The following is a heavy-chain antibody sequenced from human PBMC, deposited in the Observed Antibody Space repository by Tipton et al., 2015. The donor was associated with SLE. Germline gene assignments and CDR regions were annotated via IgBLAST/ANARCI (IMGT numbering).Heavy chain of an antibody. J-gene: IGHJ4*02. CDR2: ISSSSSYI. V-gene: IGHV3-21*01. CDR1: GFTFSSYA. D-gene: IGHD1-26*01. Sequence: SLRLSCAGSGFTFSSYAMHWVRQAPGKGLEWVSSISSSSSYIYYADSVKGRFTISRDNAKNSLYLQMNSLRAEDTAVYYCARDQGLELPFDYWGQGTLVTVSS. CDR3: ARDQGLELPFDY.